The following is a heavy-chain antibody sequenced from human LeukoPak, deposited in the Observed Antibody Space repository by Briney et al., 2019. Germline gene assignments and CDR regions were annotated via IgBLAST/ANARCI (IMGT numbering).Heavy chain of an antibody. CDR3: ARDNRDSPYYDFWSGLNNWFDP. J-gene: IGHJ5*02. D-gene: IGHD3-3*01. CDR2: IYHSGST. Sequence: PSETLSLTCTVSGGSISSGGYYWSWIRQPPGKGLEWIGYIYHSGSTYYNPSLKSRVTISVDRSKNQFSLKLSSVTAVDTAVYYCARDNRDSPYYDFWSGLNNWFDPWGQGTLVTVSS. CDR1: GGSISSGGYY. V-gene: IGHV4-30-2*01.